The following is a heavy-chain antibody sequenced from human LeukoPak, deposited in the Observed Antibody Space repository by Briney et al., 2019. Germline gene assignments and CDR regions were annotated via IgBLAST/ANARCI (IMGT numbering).Heavy chain of an antibody. V-gene: IGHV4-4*07. CDR2: IYTSGST. CDR3: ARGRYYYGSGSYYHPFDY. D-gene: IGHD3-10*01. CDR1: GGSISSHY. Sequence: PSETLSLTCTVSGGSISSHYWSWIRQPAGKGLEWIGRIYTSGSTNYNPSLKSRVTMSVDTSKNQFSLKLSSVTAADTAVYYCARGRYYYGSGSYYHPFDYWGQGTLVTVSS. J-gene: IGHJ4*02.